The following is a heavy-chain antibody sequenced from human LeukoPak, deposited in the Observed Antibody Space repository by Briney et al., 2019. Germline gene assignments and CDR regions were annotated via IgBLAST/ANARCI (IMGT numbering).Heavy chain of an antibody. J-gene: IGHJ4*02. CDR1: GGTFSSYA. CDR3: AREALAAADRAPYFDY. CDR2: IIPIFGTA. V-gene: IGHV1-69*05. D-gene: IGHD6-13*01. Sequence: GASVKVSCKASGGTFSSYAISWVRQAPGQGLEWMGGIIPIFGTANYAQKFQGRVTITTDESTSTAYMELSSLRSEDTAVYYCAREALAAADRAPYFDYWGQGTLVTVSS.